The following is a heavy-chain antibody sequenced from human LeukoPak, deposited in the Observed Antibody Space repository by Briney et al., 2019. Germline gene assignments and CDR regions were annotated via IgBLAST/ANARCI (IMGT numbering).Heavy chain of an antibody. CDR1: GFTFSDYY. CDR2: ISSSGSNI. V-gene: IGHV3-11*04. J-gene: IGHJ3*02. CDR3: ARDYHYNSSEYAFDI. Sequence: GGSLRLSCAASGFTFSDYYMSWIRQAPGKGLEWVAYISSSGSNIHYADSVKGRFTISRDNAKNSLYLQMNSLRAEDTAVYYCARDYHYNSSEYAFDIWGQGTMVTVSS. D-gene: IGHD3-22*01.